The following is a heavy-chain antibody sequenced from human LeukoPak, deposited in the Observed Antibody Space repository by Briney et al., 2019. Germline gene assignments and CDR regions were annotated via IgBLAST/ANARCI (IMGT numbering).Heavy chain of an antibody. V-gene: IGHV4-39*01. CDR2: IYYSGST. CDR1: GGSISSSSYY. Sequence: PSETLSLTCTVSGGSISSSSYYWGWIRQPPGTGLEWIGSIYYSGSTYYNPSLKSRVTISVDTSKNQFSLKLSSVTAADTAVYYCASVFHYYGSGSSLFDYWGQGTLVTVSS. D-gene: IGHD3-10*01. CDR3: ASVFHYYGSGSSLFDY. J-gene: IGHJ4*02.